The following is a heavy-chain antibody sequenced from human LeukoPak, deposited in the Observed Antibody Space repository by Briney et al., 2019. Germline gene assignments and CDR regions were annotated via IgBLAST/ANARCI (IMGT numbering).Heavy chain of an antibody. D-gene: IGHD6-19*01. Sequence: GGSLRLPCAASGFTFSTYAIHWVRQAPGKGLEWVAVISFDGVNTFYADSVKGRFTISRDNSKNTLYLQMNSLRAEDTAVYYCAKGPWLAYPYYFDYWGQGTLVTVSS. J-gene: IGHJ4*02. CDR3: AKGPWLAYPYYFDY. CDR1: GFTFSTYA. V-gene: IGHV3-30*04. CDR2: ISFDGVNT.